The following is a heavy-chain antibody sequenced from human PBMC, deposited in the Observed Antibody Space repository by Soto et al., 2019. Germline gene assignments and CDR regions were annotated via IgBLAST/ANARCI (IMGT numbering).Heavy chain of an antibody. V-gene: IGHV1-8*01. CDR3: ASHYYDCSGGSCYPARGAFDI. D-gene: IGHD2-15*01. J-gene: IGHJ3*02. CDR1: GYTFTSYD. Sequence: QVQLVQSGAEVKKPGASVKVSCKASGYTFTSYDINWVRQATGQGLEWMGWMNPNSGNTGYAQKFQGRVTMTRNTSISTAYMELSSLRSEDTAVYYCASHYYDCSGGSCYPARGAFDIWGQGTMVTVSS. CDR2: MNPNSGNT.